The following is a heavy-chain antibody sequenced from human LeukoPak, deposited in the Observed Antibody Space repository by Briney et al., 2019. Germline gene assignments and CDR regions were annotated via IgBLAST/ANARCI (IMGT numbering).Heavy chain of an antibody. CDR3: TYTTSANWFDP. J-gene: IGHJ5*02. V-gene: IGHV4-4*02. CDR1: GGSISSSNW. D-gene: IGHD2/OR15-2a*01. CDR2: IYHSGST. Sequence: PSETLSLTCAVSGGSISSSNWWSWVRQPPGKGLEWIGEIYHSGSTNYNPSLRSRVTISVDKSKNHFSLKLSSVTAADTAVYYCTYTTSANWFDPWGQGTLVTVSS.